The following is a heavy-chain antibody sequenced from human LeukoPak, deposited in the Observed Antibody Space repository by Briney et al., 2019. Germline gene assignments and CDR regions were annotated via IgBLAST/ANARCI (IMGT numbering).Heavy chain of an antibody. V-gene: IGHV4-61*02. Sequence: SETLSLTCTVSGGSISSGSYYWSWIRQPAGKGLEWIGRIYTSGSTNYNPSLKSRVTISVDTSKNQFSLKLSSVTAADKAVYYCARDKYYYGSGSYPNWFDPWGQGTLVTVSS. CDR2: IYTSGST. CDR1: GGSISSGSYY. CDR3: ARDKYYYGSGSYPNWFDP. D-gene: IGHD3-10*01. J-gene: IGHJ5*02.